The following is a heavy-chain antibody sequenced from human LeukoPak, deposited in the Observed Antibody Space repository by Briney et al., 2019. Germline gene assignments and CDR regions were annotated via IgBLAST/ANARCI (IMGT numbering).Heavy chain of an antibody. V-gene: IGHV4-59*12. D-gene: IGHD2-15*01. CDR3: ARVSLCSGGSCYGVWFDP. CDR2: IYSSGST. CDR1: GGSISSYY. J-gene: IGHJ5*02. Sequence: SETLSLTCTVSGGSISSYYWSWIRQPPGKGLEWIGYIYSSGSTIYNPSLKSRLTISVDTSKNQFSLKLNSVTAADTAVYYCARVSLCSGGSCYGVWFDPWGQGTLVTVSS.